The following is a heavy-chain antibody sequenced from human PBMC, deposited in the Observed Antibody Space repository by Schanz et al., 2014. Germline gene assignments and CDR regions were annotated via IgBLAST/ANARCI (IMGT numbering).Heavy chain of an antibody. D-gene: IGHD4-17*01. CDR2: IYYSGST. V-gene: IGHV4-59*12. Sequence: QVQLQESGPGLVKPSETLSLTCSVSGRSISSYYWSWIRQPPGKGLEWIGHIYYSGSTNYNPSLRSRVSTAWDKSKSQFSLTLTAVTAADTAVYYCARSPGDFPGWFDSWGQGPLVTVSS. CDR1: GRSISSYY. J-gene: IGHJ5*01. CDR3: ARSPGDFPGWFDS.